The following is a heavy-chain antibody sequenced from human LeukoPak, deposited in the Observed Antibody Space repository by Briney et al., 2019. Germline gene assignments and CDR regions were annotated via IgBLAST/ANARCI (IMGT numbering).Heavy chain of an antibody. V-gene: IGHV3-49*04. J-gene: IGHJ4*02. CDR1: GFTFGDYA. CDR3: TRDGYSGYDPYNFDY. Sequence: GGSLRLSCTASGFTFGDYAMSWVRQAPGKGLEWVGFIRSKAYGGTTEYAASVKGRFTISRDDSKSIAYLQMNSLKTEDTAVYYCTRDGYSGYDPYNFDYWGQGTLVTVSS. D-gene: IGHD5-12*01. CDR2: IRSKAYGGTT.